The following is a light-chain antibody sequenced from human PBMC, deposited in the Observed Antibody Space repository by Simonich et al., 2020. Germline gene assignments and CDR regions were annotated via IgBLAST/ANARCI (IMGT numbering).Light chain of an antibody. V-gene: IGKV4-1*01. CDR3: QQYYSTPPIT. CDR1: QSVLYSSTNKHY. J-gene: IGKJ3*01. Sequence: DIVMTQSPDSLAVSLGERATINCKSSQSVLYSSTNKHYLAWYQQKPGQPPKLLIYWASTRESGVPDRFSGSGSGTDFTLTISSLQAEDVAVYYCQQYYSTPPITFGPGTKVDIK. CDR2: WAS.